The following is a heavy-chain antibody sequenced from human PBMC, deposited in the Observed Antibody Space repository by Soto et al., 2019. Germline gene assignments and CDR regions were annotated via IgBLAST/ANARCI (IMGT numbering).Heavy chain of an antibody. CDR1: GFTVSSNY. D-gene: IGHD6-6*01. J-gene: IGHJ6*03. CDR3: ARGGIAARLYYYYMDV. V-gene: IGHV3-53*04. CDR2: IYSGGST. Sequence: GGSLRLSCAASGFTVSSNYMSWVRQAPGKGLEWVSVIYSGGSTYYADSVKGRFTISRHNSKNTLYLQMNSLRAEDTAVYYCARGGIAARLYYYYMDVWGKGTTVTVSS.